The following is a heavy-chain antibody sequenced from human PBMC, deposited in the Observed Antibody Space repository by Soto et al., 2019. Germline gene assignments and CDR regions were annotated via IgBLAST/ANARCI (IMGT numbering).Heavy chain of an antibody. CDR2: ISSSSSTI. D-gene: IGHD2-21*02. Sequence: GGSLRLSCAASGFTFSSYSMNWVRQAPGKGLEWVSYISSSSSTIYYADSVKGRFTISRDNAKNSLYLQMNSLRDEDTAVYYCARDPTYCGGDCYFIYPMPWFDPWGQGTLVTVSS. CDR1: GFTFSSYS. CDR3: ARDPTYCGGDCYFIYPMPWFDP. V-gene: IGHV3-48*02. J-gene: IGHJ5*02.